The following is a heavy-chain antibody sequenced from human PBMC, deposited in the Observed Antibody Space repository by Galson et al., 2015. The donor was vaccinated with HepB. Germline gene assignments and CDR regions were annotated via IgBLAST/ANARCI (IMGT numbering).Heavy chain of an antibody. J-gene: IGHJ4*02. CDR3: ARVGGRGHTFDY. V-gene: IGHV1-69*08. CDR2: IIPLLGTT. Sequence: SVKVSCKASGGTFSSYPITWVRQAPGQGLEWLGRIIPLLGTTKYSHKSQDRVTITADKSTGTAYMELTDLTSEDTAIYYCARVGGRGHTFDYWGQGTQVTVSS. CDR1: GGTFSSYP. D-gene: IGHD2-15*01.